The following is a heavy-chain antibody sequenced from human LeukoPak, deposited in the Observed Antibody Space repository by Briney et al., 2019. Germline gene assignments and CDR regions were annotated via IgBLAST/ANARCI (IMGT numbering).Heavy chain of an antibody. CDR3: ARMVRGVINPCDH. CDR1: GFTFSSYA. Sequence: PGGSLRLSCAASGFTFSSYAMSWVRQAPGKGLEWVSAISNSGSFTYFADAVEGRFTISRDNSKNTLFLQMNSLRVDDTAVYYCARMVRGVINPCDHWGQGTLVTVSS. J-gene: IGHJ4*02. D-gene: IGHD3-10*01. V-gene: IGHV3-23*01. CDR2: ISNSGSFT.